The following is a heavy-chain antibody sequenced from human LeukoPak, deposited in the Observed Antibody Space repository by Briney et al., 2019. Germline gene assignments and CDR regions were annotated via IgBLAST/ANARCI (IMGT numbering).Heavy chain of an antibody. V-gene: IGHV4-59*01. J-gene: IGHJ4*02. D-gene: IGHD3-3*01. CDR1: GGSISSCY. Sequence: SETLSLTCTVSGGSISSCYWSWIRQPPGKGLEWIGYIYYSGSTNYNPSLKSRVTISVDTSKNQFSLKLSSVTAADTAVYYCARVSVLRFLEGYYFDYWGQGTLVTVSS. CDR3: ARVSVLRFLEGYYFDY. CDR2: IYYSGST.